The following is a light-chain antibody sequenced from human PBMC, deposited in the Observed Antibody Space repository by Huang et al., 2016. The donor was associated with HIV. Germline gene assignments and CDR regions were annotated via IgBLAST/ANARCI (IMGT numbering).Light chain of an antibody. Sequence: DIVVTQSPDSLAVSRGERATINCRSSQSGFYNSKNRNYLSWYQQKAGQPPKLLIYWASTREAGVSDRCNGSGSGADFTLTINSLQAEDVATYYCQQYYNSPLTFGGGTRVEIK. V-gene: IGKV4-1*01. CDR1: QSGFYNSKNRNY. J-gene: IGKJ4*01. CDR3: QQYYNSPLT. CDR2: WAS.